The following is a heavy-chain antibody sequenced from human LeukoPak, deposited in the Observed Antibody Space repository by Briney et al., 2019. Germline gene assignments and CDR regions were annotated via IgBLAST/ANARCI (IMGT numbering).Heavy chain of an antibody. V-gene: IGHV3-9*01. CDR2: ISWNSGSI. J-gene: IGHJ4*02. CDR1: GFTFDDYA. D-gene: IGHD3-22*01. Sequence: PGGSLRLSCAASGFTFDDYAMHWVRQAPGKGLEWVSGISWNSGSIGYADSVKGRFTISRDNAKNSLYLQMNSLRAEDTALHYCAKDFQYYDSSGYLDYWGQGTMATVSS. CDR3: AKDFQYYDSSGYLDY.